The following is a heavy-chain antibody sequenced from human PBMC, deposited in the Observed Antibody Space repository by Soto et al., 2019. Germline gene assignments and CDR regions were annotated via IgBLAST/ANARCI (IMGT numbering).Heavy chain of an antibody. V-gene: IGHV3-30*18. Sequence: PGGSLRLSCAASGFTFSSYGMHWVRQAPGKGLEWVAVISYDGSNKYYADSVKGRFTISRDNSKNTLYLQMNSMRAEDTAVYYCAKDSSGYVYYYYYGMDVWGQGTTVTVSS. D-gene: IGHD3-22*01. J-gene: IGHJ6*02. CDR2: ISYDGSNK. CDR3: AKDSSGYVYYYYYGMDV. CDR1: GFTFSSYG.